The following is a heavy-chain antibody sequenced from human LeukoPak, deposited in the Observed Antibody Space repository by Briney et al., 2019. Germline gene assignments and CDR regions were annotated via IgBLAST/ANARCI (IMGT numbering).Heavy chain of an antibody. J-gene: IGHJ5*02. CDR3: ARALEQQLVQGHWFDP. Sequence: PSETLSLTCTVSGGSISSYYWGWIRQPPGKGLEWIGYIYYSGSTNYNPSLKSRVTISVDTSKNQFSLKLSSVTAADTAVYYCARALEQQLVQGHWFDPWGQGTLVTVSS. V-gene: IGHV4-59*01. CDR2: IYYSGST. CDR1: GGSISSYY. D-gene: IGHD6-13*01.